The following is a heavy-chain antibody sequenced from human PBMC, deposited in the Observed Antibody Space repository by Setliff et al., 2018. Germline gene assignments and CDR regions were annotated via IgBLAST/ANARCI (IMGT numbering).Heavy chain of an antibody. Sequence: SETLSLTCAVSGASINSGTYYWSWIRQPAGKGLEWVGRLHTSGSTTYNPSLQSRVTISVDTSKNHFSLNLTSVTAADPAVYYCRFWSGYYKNDYWGQGTLVTVSS. CDR1: GASINSGTYY. D-gene: IGHD3-3*01. CDR2: LHTSGST. J-gene: IGHJ4*02. V-gene: IGHV4-61*02. CDR3: RFWSGYYKNDY.